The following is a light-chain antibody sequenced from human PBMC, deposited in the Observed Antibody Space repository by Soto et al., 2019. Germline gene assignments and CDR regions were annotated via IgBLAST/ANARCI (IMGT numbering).Light chain of an antibody. Sequence: EIVLTQSPGTLSLSPGERATLSCRASQSVSSSSLAWYQQKPGQAPRLLIYGASSRATGIPDRFSGSGSGTDFTLTISRLEPEDFAVYYCQQYGSSQFTFGPGTKVDTK. J-gene: IGKJ3*01. CDR2: GAS. CDR1: QSVSSSS. V-gene: IGKV3-20*01. CDR3: QQYGSSQFT.